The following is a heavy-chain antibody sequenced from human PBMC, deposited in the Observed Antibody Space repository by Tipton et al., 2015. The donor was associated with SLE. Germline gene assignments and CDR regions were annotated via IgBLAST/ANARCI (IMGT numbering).Heavy chain of an antibody. J-gene: IGHJ5*01. CDR1: GGSISSYY. D-gene: IGHD2-15*01. V-gene: IGHV4-59*13. CDR2: IYYSGST. CDR3: ARSAGYCSGAFCYGSYGFDS. Sequence: LRLSCTDSGGSISSYYWSWIRQPPGKGLEWIGSIYYSGSTNSNPSLKTRVIMSVETSRNQFSLQLISVTAADSAVYYCARSAGYCSGAFCYGSYGFDSWGQGALVTVST.